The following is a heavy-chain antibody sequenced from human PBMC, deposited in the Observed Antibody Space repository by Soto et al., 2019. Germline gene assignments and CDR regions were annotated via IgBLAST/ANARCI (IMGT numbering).Heavy chain of an antibody. Sequence: SETLSLTCIVSGESISSSSYYWGWLRQPPGKGLEWIGSIYYSGSTYYNPSFKRRVTISIDTSKNQFSLKLSSVTATDTAVYYWARQRTTVVTQAYFDHWGQGALVTVSS. J-gene: IGHJ4*02. CDR2: IYYSGST. V-gene: IGHV4-39*01. CDR3: ARQRTTVVTQAYFDH. D-gene: IGHD2-21*02. CDR1: GESISSSSYY.